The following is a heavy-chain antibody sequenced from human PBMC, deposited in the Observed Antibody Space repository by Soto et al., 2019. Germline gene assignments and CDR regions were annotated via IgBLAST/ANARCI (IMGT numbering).Heavy chain of an antibody. D-gene: IGHD3-16*01. Sequence: SETVYRTCAVSGGSISSSSYYWGWIRQPPGKGLEWIGSIYYSGSTYYNPSLKSRVTISVDTSKNQFSLKLSSVTAADTAVYYCARVSFSGAMAPSWFDPWGQGTLVIVSS. CDR1: GGSISSSSYY. CDR3: ARVSFSGAMAPSWFDP. V-gene: IGHV4-39*01. J-gene: IGHJ5*02. CDR2: IYYSGST.